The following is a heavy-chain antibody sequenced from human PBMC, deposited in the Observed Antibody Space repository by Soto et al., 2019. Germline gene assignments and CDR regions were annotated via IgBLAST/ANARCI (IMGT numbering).Heavy chain of an antibody. V-gene: IGHV3-21*01. J-gene: IGHJ4*02. D-gene: IGHD3-22*01. Sequence: GSLRLSCAASGFTFSSYSMNWVRQAPGKGLEWVSSISRRSSTIYYAESVKGRFTISRDNAKNSLYLQMKSLRAEDTAVYYCARDSDYYDSNKNYFDYWGQGTLVTVSS. CDR3: ARDSDYYDSNKNYFDY. CDR1: GFTFSSYS. CDR2: ISRRSSTI.